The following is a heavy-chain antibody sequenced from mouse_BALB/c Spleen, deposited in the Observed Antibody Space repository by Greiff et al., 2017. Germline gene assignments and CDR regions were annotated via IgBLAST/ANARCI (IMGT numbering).Heavy chain of an antibody. CDR1: GFTFSSYW. V-gene: IGHV6-3*01. CDR3: TVTTVNWYFDV. Sequence: EVHLVESGGGLVQPGGSMKLSCVASGFTFSSYWMSWVRQSPEKGLEWVAEIRLKSDNYATHYAESVKGKFTISRDDSKSRLYLQMNSLRAEDTGIYYCTVTTVNWYFDVWGAGTTVTVSS. D-gene: IGHD1-1*01. CDR2: IRLKSDNYAT. J-gene: IGHJ1*01.